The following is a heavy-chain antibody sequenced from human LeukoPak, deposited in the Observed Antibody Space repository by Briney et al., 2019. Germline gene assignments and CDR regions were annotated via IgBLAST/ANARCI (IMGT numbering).Heavy chain of an antibody. D-gene: IGHD3-22*01. CDR2: INSDGSTT. CDR3: ARRGLRSSGYYGAFDI. V-gene: IGHV3-74*01. J-gene: IGHJ3*02. Sequence: GVSLRLSCAASGFTFSSYWMHWVRQAPGKGLVWVSRINSDGSTTNYADSVKGRFTISRDNAKNTLYLQMNSLRAEDTAVYYCARRGLRSSGYYGAFDIWGQGTMVTVSS. CDR1: GFTFSSYW.